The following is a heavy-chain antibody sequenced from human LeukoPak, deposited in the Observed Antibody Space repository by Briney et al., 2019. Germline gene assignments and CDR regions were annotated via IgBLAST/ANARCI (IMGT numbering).Heavy chain of an antibody. D-gene: IGHD5-18*01. J-gene: IGHJ4*02. Sequence: SETLSLTCTVSGGSISSYYWSWIRQPPGKGLEWIGYIYYSGSTNYNPSLKSRVTISVDTSKNQFSLKLSSVTAADTAVYYCARAGWGAMVEDYWGQGTLVTVSS. V-gene: IGHV4-59*01. CDR3: ARAGWGAMVEDY. CDR2: IYYSGST. CDR1: GGSISSYY.